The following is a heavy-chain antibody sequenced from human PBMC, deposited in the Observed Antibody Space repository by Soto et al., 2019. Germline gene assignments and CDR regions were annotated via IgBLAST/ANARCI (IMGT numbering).Heavy chain of an antibody. CDR3: AKKTLFGSGTKDC. CDR2: ISGSGGST. J-gene: IGHJ4*02. D-gene: IGHD3-10*01. CDR1: GFTFSRYA. V-gene: IGHV3-23*01. Sequence: EVQLLDSGGGLVQPGGSLRLSCADSGFTFSRYAMSWVRQAPGKGLEWVSAISGSGGSTYYAESVKGRFTISRDNSYNTLYLPMNLLRAEDTAVYYCAKKTLFGSGTKDCWGPGTLVTVSS.